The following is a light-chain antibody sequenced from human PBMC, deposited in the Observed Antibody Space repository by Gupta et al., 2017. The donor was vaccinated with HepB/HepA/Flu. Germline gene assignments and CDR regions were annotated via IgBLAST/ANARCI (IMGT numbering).Light chain of an antibody. CDR1: QSISTY. CDR3: QQSYTTPPKVT. Sequence: DIQMTQSPSSLSASVGGRVIITCRASQSISTYLNWYQQKPGRAPNLLIYGASNLQSGVPSRFTGRGSASGTEFTLTISNLQPEDIATYYCQQSYTTPPKVTFGQGAQVEVK. CDR2: GAS. V-gene: IGKV1-39*01. J-gene: IGKJ1*01.